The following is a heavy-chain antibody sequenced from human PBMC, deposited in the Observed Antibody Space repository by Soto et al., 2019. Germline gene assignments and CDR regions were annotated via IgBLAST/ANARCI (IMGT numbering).Heavy chain of an antibody. J-gene: IGHJ5*02. D-gene: IGHD2-2*01. CDR2: IYYSGST. Sequence: QPPGKGLEWIGYIYYSGSTYYNPSLKTRVTISVDKSKNQSSLKLSSVTDADSAVYCCARSGSKPHASSPTGFD. V-gene: IGHV4-30-4*01. CDR3: ARSGSKPHASSPTGFD.